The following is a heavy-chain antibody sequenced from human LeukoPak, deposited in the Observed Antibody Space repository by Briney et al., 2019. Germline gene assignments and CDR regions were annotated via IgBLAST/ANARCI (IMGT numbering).Heavy chain of an antibody. J-gene: IGHJ3*02. CDR3: ARVGGDYYESGGVFDI. CDR1: GFTFDDYG. D-gene: IGHD3-22*01. V-gene: IGHV3-20*04. Sequence: GGSLRLSCAASGFTFDDYGMSWVRQAPGKGLEWVSGINWNGGSTVYADSVKGRFTISRDNAKNSLYMQMTSLRAEDTALYYCARVGGDYYESGGVFDIGGQGTMATVSS. CDR2: INWNGGST.